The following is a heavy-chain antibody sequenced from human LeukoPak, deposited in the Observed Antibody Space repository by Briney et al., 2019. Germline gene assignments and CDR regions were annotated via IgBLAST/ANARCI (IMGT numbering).Heavy chain of an antibody. Sequence: GGSLRLSCAASGFTFSSYAMSWVRQAPGKGLECFSDISGSGDTTFYADSVKGRFTISRDNSKNTLYLQINSLRAVDTALYYCAKGEAHILGVIPAGSGLFDFWGQGTLVTVSS. CDR1: GFTFSSYA. D-gene: IGHD2-21*01. J-gene: IGHJ4*02. CDR3: AKGEAHILGVIPAGSGLFDF. V-gene: IGHV3-23*01. CDR2: ISGSGDTT.